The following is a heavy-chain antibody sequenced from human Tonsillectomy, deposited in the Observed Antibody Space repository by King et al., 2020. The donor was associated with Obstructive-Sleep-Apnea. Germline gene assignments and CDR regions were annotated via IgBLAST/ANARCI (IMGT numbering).Heavy chain of an antibody. V-gene: IGHV3-13*04. CDR2: IGTAGDT. D-gene: IGHD4-23*01. J-gene: IGHJ6*02. Sequence: VQLVESGGGLVQPGGSLRLSCAASGFTFSSYDMHWVRQATGKGLEWFSAIGTAGDTYYPGSVKGRFTISRENAKNSLYLQMNSLRAGDTAVYYCARGKGGGNSLSKHYYYYYGMDVWGQGTTVTVSS. CDR3: ARGKGGGNSLSKHYYYYYGMDV. CDR1: GFTFSSYD.